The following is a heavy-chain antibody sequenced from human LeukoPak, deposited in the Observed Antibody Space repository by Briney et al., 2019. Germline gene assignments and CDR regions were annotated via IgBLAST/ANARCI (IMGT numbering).Heavy chain of an antibody. J-gene: IGHJ4*02. CDR2: ISSSSSYV. D-gene: IGHD5-24*01. CDR1: GFTFSSYS. Sequence: GGSLRLSCAASGFTFSSYSMNWVRQAPGKGLEWVSSISSSSSYVYYADSVKGRFTISRDNAKNSLYLQMNSLRAEDTAVYYCARDLGDGYGNYWGQGTLVTVSS. V-gene: IGHV3-21*01. CDR3: ARDLGDGYGNY.